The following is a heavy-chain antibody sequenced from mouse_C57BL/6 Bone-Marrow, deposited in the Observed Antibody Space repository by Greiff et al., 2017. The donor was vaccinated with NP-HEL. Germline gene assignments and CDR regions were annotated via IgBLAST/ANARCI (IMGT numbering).Heavy chain of an antibody. J-gene: IGHJ4*01. CDR1: GFTFSDYG. Sequence: EVQRVESGGGLVKPGGSLKLSCAASGFTFSDYGMHWVRQAPEKGLEWVAYISSGSSTIYYADTVKGRFTISRDNAKNTLFLQMTSLRSEDTAMYYCARPIYYDYDDGGYYAMDYWGQGTSVTVSS. CDR3: ARPIYYDYDDGGYYAMDY. CDR2: ISSGSSTI. V-gene: IGHV5-17*01. D-gene: IGHD2-4*01.